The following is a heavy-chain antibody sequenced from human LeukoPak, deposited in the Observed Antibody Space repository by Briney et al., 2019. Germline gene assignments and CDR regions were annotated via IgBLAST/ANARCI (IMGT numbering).Heavy chain of an antibody. J-gene: IGHJ4*02. CDR3: ARVGPYNWNWDRPMHADY. CDR2: ISAYNGNT. V-gene: IGHV1-18*01. D-gene: IGHD1-7*01. CDR1: GGTFSSYA. Sequence: ASVKVSCKASGGTFSSYAISWVRPAPGQGLEWMGWISAYNGNTNYAQKLQGRVTMTTDTSTSTAYMELRSLRSDDTAVYYCARVGPYNWNWDRPMHADYWGQGTLVTVSS.